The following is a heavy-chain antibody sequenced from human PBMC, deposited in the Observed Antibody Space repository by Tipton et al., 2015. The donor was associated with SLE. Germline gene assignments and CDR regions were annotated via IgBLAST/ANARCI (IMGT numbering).Heavy chain of an antibody. J-gene: IGHJ3*02. Sequence: VQLVQSGAEVKKPGESMRIACKGSGYIFTDYWIGWVRQLPGRGLEWMGIIYPGDSDARYNPSFQGQVTISADKSISTAYLQWSSLKASDTAMYYCARRSDLEAFDIWGQGTMVTVSS. CDR3: ARRSDLEAFDI. CDR2: IYPGDSDA. CDR1: GYIFTDYW. V-gene: IGHV5-51*03. D-gene: IGHD3-3*01.